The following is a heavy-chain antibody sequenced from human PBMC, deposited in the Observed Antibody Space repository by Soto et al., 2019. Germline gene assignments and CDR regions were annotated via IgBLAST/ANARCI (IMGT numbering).Heavy chain of an antibody. D-gene: IGHD2-2*02. Sequence: QITLKESGPTLVKPTQTLTLTCTFSGFSLTTRGVGVGWIRQPPGKALECLALIYWDDDKRYSPSLQSRLSIIKDTSTNQVVLTMTNVDPVDTATYSCAHIPNSYLYDSFDPWGQGTLVSVSS. V-gene: IGHV2-5*02. CDR2: IYWDDDK. J-gene: IGHJ5*02. CDR3: AHIPNSYLYDSFDP. CDR1: GFSLTTRGVG.